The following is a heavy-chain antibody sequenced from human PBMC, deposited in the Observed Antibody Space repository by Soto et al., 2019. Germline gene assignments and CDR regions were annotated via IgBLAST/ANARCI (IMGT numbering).Heavy chain of an antibody. V-gene: IGHV4-4*02. CDR1: GGSISSSNW. CDR2: IYHSGST. CDR3: ARDSLTGNYFDP. J-gene: IGHJ5*02. D-gene: IGHD1-7*01. Sequence: PLETLPLTCAVSGGSISSSNWWSWVRQTPGKGLEWIGEIYHSGSTNYNPSLKSRVTISVDKSKNQFSLTLSFVTAADTAVYYCARDSLTGNYFDPWGQGTLVTVSS.